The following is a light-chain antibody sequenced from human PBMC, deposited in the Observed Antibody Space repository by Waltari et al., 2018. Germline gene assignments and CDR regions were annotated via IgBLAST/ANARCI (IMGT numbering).Light chain of an antibody. CDR1: WANVGSPH. CDR2: DNN. V-gene: IGLV1-51*01. Sequence: SLLQQPPSLSATPRQTATISCPGGWANVGSPHIDCSKHLPGTAPKFLIYDNNERPSGIPDRFSGSKSGTSATLGITGLQTGDEADYYCGAWDTSLTAVVFGGGTKLTVL. CDR3: GAWDTSLTAVV. J-gene: IGLJ2*01.